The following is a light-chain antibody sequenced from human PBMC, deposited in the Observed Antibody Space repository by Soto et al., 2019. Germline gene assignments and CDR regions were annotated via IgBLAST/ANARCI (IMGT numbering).Light chain of an antibody. CDR1: QSVTNY. V-gene: IGKV3-11*01. CDR3: QQRLNWPPG. CDR2: DAS. Sequence: EIVLTQSQDTLSLSPVEGASLXCRASQSVTNYIAWYQQRPGQAPRLLIYDASNRATGVPARFSGSRSGTDFTLTISDLEPADFGLYYCQQRLNWPPGFGQGTKVDI. J-gene: IGKJ1*01.